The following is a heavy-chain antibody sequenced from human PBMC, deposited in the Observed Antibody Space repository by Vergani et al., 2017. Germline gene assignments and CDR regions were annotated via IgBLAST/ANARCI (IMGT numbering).Heavy chain of an antibody. Sequence: QVQLVQSGAELKKPGASVRVSCKASGFIFTDYYIHWMRQAPGQGLEWIGWINPNGDATHYAQNFRGRVTLTRDTSSTTAYMDLASLTSDDTAIYYCARDHQGPTILDYWGQGSLVTVSS. CDR2: INPNGDAT. J-gene: IGHJ4*02. V-gene: IGHV1-2*02. D-gene: IGHD2-21*01. CDR3: ARDHQGPTILDY. CDR1: GFIFTDYY.